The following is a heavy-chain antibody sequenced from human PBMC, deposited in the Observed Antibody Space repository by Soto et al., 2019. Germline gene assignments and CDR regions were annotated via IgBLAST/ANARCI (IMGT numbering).Heavy chain of an antibody. CDR3: ARDTAMVPPYFDY. Sequence: VPVKVSCKASGYTFTSYYMHWARQAPGQGLEWMGIINPSGGSTSYAQKFQGRVTMTRDTSTSTVYMELSSLRSEDTAVYYCARDTAMVPPYFDYWGQGTLVTVSS. CDR1: GYTFTSYY. D-gene: IGHD5-18*01. J-gene: IGHJ4*02. CDR2: INPSGGST. V-gene: IGHV1-46*01.